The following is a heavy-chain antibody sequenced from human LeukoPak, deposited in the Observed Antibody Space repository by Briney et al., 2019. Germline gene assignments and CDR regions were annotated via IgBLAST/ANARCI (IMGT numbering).Heavy chain of an antibody. Sequence: PSETLSLTCTVSGGSISDYYWSWIRQSPGKGLEWIGYIYYSGSANYNPSLKSRVTISVDMSKNEFSLKLNSVTAADTAVYYYARGAAGSDYWGQGTLVTVSS. J-gene: IGHJ4*02. CDR3: ARGAAGSDY. CDR2: IYYSGSA. D-gene: IGHD6-13*01. V-gene: IGHV4-59*01. CDR1: GGSISDYY.